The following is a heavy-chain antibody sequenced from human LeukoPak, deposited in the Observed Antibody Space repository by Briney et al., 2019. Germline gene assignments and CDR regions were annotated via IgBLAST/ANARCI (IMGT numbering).Heavy chain of an antibody. D-gene: IGHD3-22*01. CDR1: GDSISTSSYY. CDR2: IYYSGST. J-gene: IGHJ4*02. CDR3: ARSYYYDYRQIHH. Sequence: PSETLSLTCTVSGDSISTSSYYWGWIRQPPGKGREWLGRIYYSGSTYYNPSSKSRITISVTTTKNTLPLNPYSVAAAATVLFYCARSYYYDYRQIHHGGRGPRVSLSS. V-gene: IGHV4-39*01.